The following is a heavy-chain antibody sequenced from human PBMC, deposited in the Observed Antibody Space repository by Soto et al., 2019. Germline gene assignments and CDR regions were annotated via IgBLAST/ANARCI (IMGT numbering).Heavy chain of an antibody. V-gene: IGHV3-33*01. Sequence: PGGSLRLSCAASGFTFSSYGLHCVRQAPGKGLEWLAVIWYDGSNKYYPDSVKGRFTISRDNSKNTLYLQMNSLRAEDTAVYYCARDIAARRSDYWGQGTLVTVSS. CDR3: ARDIAARRSDY. CDR2: IWYDGSNK. J-gene: IGHJ4*02. CDR1: GFTFSSYG. D-gene: IGHD6-6*01.